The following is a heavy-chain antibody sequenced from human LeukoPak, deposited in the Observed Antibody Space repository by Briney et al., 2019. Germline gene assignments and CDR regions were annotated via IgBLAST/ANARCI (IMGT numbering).Heavy chain of an antibody. CDR3: ARGRLAVAGALDAFDI. CDR1: GHTFTGYY. V-gene: IGHV1-2*04. CDR2: INPNSGGT. J-gene: IGHJ3*02. Sequence: GASVKVSCKASGHTFTGYYMHWVRQAPGQGLEWMGWINPNSGGTNYAQKFQGWVTMTRDTSISTAYMELSRLRSDDTAVYYCARGRLAVAGALDAFDIWGHGTMVTVSS. D-gene: IGHD6-19*01.